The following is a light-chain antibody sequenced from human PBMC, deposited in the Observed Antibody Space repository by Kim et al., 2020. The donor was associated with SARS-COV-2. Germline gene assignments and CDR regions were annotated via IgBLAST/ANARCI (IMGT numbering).Light chain of an antibody. V-gene: IGLV4-69*01. CDR2: LNCDGRH. J-gene: IGLJ3*02. CDR3: QTWGTSIRV. Sequence: SVQPTGSPRRGHSSYGIAWHQQKIEKGRRYRMKLNCDGRHSNGDGIPHRFPGSSSGDERYLTIARLQAEDEADYYCQTWGTSIRVFGGGTQLTVL. CDR1: RGHSSYG.